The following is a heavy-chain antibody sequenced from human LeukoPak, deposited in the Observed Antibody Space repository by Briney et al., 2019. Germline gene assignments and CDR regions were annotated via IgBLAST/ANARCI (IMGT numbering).Heavy chain of an antibody. J-gene: IGHJ4*02. CDR2: IYYSGST. Sequence: PSETLSLTCTVSGGSISSSSYYWGWIRQPPGKGLEWIGSIYYSGSTNYNPSLKSRVTISVDTSKNQFSLKLRSVTAADTAVYYCARGAHYYYDSSGYLDYWGQGTLVTVSS. CDR3: ARGAHYYYDSSGYLDY. CDR1: GGSISSSSYY. V-gene: IGHV4-39*07. D-gene: IGHD3-22*01.